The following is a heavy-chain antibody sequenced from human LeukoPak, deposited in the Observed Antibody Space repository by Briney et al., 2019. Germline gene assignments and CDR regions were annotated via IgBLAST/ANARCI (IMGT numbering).Heavy chain of an antibody. V-gene: IGHV1-69*04. Sequence: SVTVSCKASGGTFSSYAISWVRQAPGQGLEWMGRIIPIFGIANYAQKFQGRVTITADKSTSTAYMELSSLRSEDTAVYYCARGDDYSNYYFDYWGQGTLVTVSS. CDR2: IIPIFGIA. J-gene: IGHJ4*02. CDR3: ARGDDYSNYYFDY. D-gene: IGHD4-11*01. CDR1: GGTFSSYA.